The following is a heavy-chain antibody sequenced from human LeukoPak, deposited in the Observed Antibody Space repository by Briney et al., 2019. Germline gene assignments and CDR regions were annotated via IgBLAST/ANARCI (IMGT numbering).Heavy chain of an antibody. D-gene: IGHD2-15*01. CDR1: GFTFSSSS. CDR3: AGDVLGGPDAFDI. Sequence: PGGSLGLSCAASGFTFSSSSMNWVREAPGKGLEWVSSISSSSSYIYYADSVKGRFTISRDNAKNSLYLQMNSLRAEDTAVYYCAGDVLGGPDAFDIWGQGTMVTVSS. J-gene: IGHJ3*02. V-gene: IGHV3-21*01. CDR2: ISSSSSYI.